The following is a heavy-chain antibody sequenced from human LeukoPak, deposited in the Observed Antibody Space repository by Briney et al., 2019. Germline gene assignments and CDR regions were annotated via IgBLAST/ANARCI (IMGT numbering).Heavy chain of an antibody. V-gene: IGHV1-18*01. Sequence: ASVKVSCKASGYSFVLYGISWVRQAPGQGPEWMGWISTYNGNTKYAQKFQGRVTMTTDTSTSTAYMELRSLRSDDTAVYYCARAAYDYVWGSYRPIDYYYMDVWGKGTTVTISS. D-gene: IGHD3-16*02. CDR3: ARAAYDYVWGSYRPIDYYYMDV. CDR1: GYSFVLYG. CDR2: ISTYNGNT. J-gene: IGHJ6*03.